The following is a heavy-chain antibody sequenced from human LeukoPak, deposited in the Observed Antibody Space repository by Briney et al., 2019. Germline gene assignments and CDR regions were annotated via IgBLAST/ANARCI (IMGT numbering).Heavy chain of an antibody. CDR2: MYYSGST. D-gene: IGHD5-12*01. Sequence: SETLSLTCTVSGGSISSSSYYWGWIRQTPGKGLEWIASMYYSGSTYYNPPHKSRVTISIDTSKKQCSLNLSSVTAADTAVYYCARSGISAYDVWGQGTRVSVSS. CDR1: GGSISSSSYY. J-gene: IGHJ3*01. CDR3: ARSGISAYDV. V-gene: IGHV4-39*07.